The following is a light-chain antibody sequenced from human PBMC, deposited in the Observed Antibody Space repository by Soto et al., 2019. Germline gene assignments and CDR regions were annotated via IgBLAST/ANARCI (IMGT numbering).Light chain of an antibody. CDR3: GADHGSGSNFAYV. J-gene: IGLJ1*01. CDR1: SGYSNYK. Sequence: QAVVTQPPSASASLGASVTLTCTLSSGYSNYKVDWFQQRPGKGPRFVMRVGIGGIVGSKGDGIPDRFSVLGSGLNRYLTIKNIQEEDESDYHCGADHGSGSNFAYVFGTGTKLTVL. CDR2: VGIGGIVG. V-gene: IGLV9-49*01.